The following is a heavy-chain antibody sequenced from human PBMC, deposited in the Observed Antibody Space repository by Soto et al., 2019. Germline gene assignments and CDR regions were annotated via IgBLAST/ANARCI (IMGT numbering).Heavy chain of an antibody. Sequence: PSETLSLTCAVSGGSISSGGYSWSWIRQPPGKGLEWIGYIYHSGSTYYNPSLKSRVTISVDRSKNQFSLKLSSVTAADTAVYYCARVHPVSDEFLEWFVFDYWGQGTLVTVSS. CDR3: ARVHPVSDEFLEWFVFDY. V-gene: IGHV4-30-2*01. CDR2: IYHSGST. CDR1: GGSISSGGYS. D-gene: IGHD3-3*01. J-gene: IGHJ4*02.